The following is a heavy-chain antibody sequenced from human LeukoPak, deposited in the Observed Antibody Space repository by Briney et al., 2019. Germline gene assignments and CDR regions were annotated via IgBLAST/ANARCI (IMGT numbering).Heavy chain of an antibody. J-gene: IGHJ6*03. CDR3: ARGYSYGYGPLYYYYYYMDV. CDR2: INFNSGGT. CDR1: GSTFSGFY. D-gene: IGHD5-18*01. V-gene: IGHV1-2*02. Sequence: GASVKVSCKTPGSTFSGFYVHWIRQAPGQGLEWMGWINFNSGGTKYEQTFQGRVTMTRDTSISTAYMELSRLRSDDTAVYYCARGYSYGYGPLYYYYYYMDVWGKGTTVTVSS.